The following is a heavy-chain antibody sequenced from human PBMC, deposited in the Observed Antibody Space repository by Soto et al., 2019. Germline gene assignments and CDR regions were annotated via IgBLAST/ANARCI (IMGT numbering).Heavy chain of an antibody. CDR2: ISYSGST. J-gene: IGHJ4*02. D-gene: IGHD5-18*01. V-gene: IGHV4-39*07. CDR3: ARGALLLDS. CDR1: GGSISSSIYY. Sequence: PSETLSLTCTVSGGSISSSIYYWGWIRQPPGKGLEWIGSISYSGSTHYNPSLKSRVSISVDTSKNQFSLKLSSVTAADTAVYYCARGALLLDSWGQGTLLTVSS.